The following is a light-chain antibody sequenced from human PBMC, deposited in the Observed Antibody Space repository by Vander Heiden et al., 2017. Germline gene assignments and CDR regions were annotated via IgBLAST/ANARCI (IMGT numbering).Light chain of an antibody. J-gene: IGKJ4*01. Sequence: DIHMTQSPTSLSAYVGGTVTIPCRASQSISKSLNWYQQKLHLAPSLLIYNASTLRSGVPARFSGGGSGTDFTLTISRLQPEDFAIYYCQQSYSPPLTFGGGTKVEIQ. V-gene: IGKV1-39*01. CDR3: QQSYSPPLT. CDR1: QSISKS. CDR2: NAS.